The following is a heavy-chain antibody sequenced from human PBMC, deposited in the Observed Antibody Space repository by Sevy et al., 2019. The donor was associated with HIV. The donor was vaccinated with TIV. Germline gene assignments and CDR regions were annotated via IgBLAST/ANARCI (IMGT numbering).Heavy chain of an antibody. V-gene: IGHV1-69*13. Sequence: ASVKVSCKASGGTFSNYAISWVRQAPGQGLEWMGGFIPMFDTANSAQKFQGRVTLTADGSTSTAYMELSSLRSEDTAVYYCARDFYGSGSHYNVNYWGQGTLVTVSS. CDR2: FIPMFDTA. CDR3: ARDFYGSGSHYNVNY. J-gene: IGHJ4*02. CDR1: GGTFSNYA. D-gene: IGHD3-10*01.